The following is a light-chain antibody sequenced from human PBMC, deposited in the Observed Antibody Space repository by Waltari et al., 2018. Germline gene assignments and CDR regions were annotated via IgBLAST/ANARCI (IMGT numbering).Light chain of an antibody. Sequence: SYVLTQPPSASVATGETARITCGGDNVGSKSVPWYQQKPGQAPLLVVYDDSARPSGIPDRFSASNSGNTATLTISRVENGDEADYYCQVWDTTSDRVVFGGGTKLTVL. CDR1: NVGSKS. CDR3: QVWDTTSDRVV. V-gene: IGLV3-21*02. CDR2: DDS. J-gene: IGLJ2*01.